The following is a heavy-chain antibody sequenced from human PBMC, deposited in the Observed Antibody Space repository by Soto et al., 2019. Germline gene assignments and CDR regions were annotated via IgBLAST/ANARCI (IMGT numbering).Heavy chain of an antibody. D-gene: IGHD6-13*01. CDR1: GYSISSGYY. Sequence: SETLSLTCAVSGYSISSGYYWGWIRQPPGKGLEWIGSIYHSGSTYYNPSLKSRVTISVDTSKNQFSLKLSSVTAADTAVYYCARDSGSSWYWVSWFDPCGQGTLVTVSS. J-gene: IGHJ5*02. CDR2: IYHSGST. CDR3: ARDSGSSWYWVSWFDP. V-gene: IGHV4-38-2*02.